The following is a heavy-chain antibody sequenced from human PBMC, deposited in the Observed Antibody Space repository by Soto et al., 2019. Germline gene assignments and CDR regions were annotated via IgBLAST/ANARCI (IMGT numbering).Heavy chain of an antibody. V-gene: IGHV1-3*01. D-gene: IGHD2-21*02. J-gene: IGHJ4*02. CDR1: GYSFTNYD. CDR2: SNAGNGNT. CDR3: ARSIVVVTAADY. Sequence: GASVKVSCKTSGYSFTNYDIHWVRQAPGQRLEWMGWSNAGNGNTKYSQKFQGRVTITRDTSASTAYMELSSLRSEDTAVYYCARSIVVVTAADYWGQGTLVTVSS.